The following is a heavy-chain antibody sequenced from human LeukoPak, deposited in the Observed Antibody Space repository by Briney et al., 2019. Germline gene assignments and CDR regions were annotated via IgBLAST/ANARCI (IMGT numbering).Heavy chain of an antibody. Sequence: GGSLRLSCAVSGFSFSHAWMSWVRQAPGKGLECVGRIKSKIDGGTTDYGAPVKGRFTISKDDSKNTLYLQMNSLKSEDTAVYYCTTIRGFCSGRSCLGYWGQGTLVTVSS. CDR2: IKSKIDGGTT. D-gene: IGHD2-15*01. J-gene: IGHJ4*02. CDR3: TTIRGFCSGRSCLGY. CDR1: GFSFSHAW. V-gene: IGHV3-15*01.